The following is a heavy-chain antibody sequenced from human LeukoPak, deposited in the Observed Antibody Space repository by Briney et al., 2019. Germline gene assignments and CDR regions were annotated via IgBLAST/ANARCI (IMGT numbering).Heavy chain of an antibody. CDR2: NSGSGGST. Sequence: PGGSLRLSRAASGFIFSSYAMSWVRQAPGKGLEWVSANSGSGGSTYYADSVKGRFTISRDNSKNTLYLQMNSLRAEDTAVYYCAKTDYVWGSYRIDYWGQGTLVTVSS. V-gene: IGHV3-23*01. J-gene: IGHJ4*02. CDR3: AKTDYVWGSYRIDY. CDR1: GFIFSSYA. D-gene: IGHD3-16*02.